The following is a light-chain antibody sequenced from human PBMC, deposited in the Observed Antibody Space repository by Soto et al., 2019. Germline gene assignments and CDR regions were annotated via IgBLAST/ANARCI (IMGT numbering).Light chain of an antibody. J-gene: IGKJ4*01. Sequence: DIQMTQSPSSVSASVGDRVTITCRASQGISSWVAWYQQKPGKAPNLLIYAASSLQSGVPSRFSGSGSGTEFTLTLSSLQPEDFATYYCQQADTFPLPFGGGSKV. CDR1: QGISSW. V-gene: IGKV1-12*01. CDR3: QQADTFPLP. CDR2: AAS.